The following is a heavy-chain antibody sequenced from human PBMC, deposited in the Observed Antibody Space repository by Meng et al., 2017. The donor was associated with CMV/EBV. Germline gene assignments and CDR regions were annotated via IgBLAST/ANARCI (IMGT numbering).Heavy chain of an antibody. D-gene: IGHD3-3*01. CDR2: IYHSGNT. CDR3: ASQERDYWSGYGLVPKPNRFDT. J-gene: IGHJ5*02. CDR1: GGSIGSNTYY. V-gene: IGHV4-39*01. Sequence: GSLRLSCSVSGGSIGSNTYYWGWIRQSPGKGLEWIGSIYHSGNTYYKPSLKSRVIISVDMSKNQFSLKLSSVTAADAAMYYCASQERDYWSGYGLVPKPNRFDTWGQGTLVTVSS.